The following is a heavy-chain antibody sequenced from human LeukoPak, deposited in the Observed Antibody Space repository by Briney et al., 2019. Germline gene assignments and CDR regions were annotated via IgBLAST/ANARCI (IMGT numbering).Heavy chain of an antibody. CDR2: MNQDGSQK. CDR1: GFTFSSYW. D-gene: IGHD1-26*01. CDR3: ARDLGSDY. Sequence: GGSLRLSCAASGFTFSSYWMNWVRQAPGKGLEWVANMNQDGSQKYYVDSVKGRFTISRDNAKNSLYLQMNSLRAEDTAVYYCARDLGSDYRGQGTLVTVSS. J-gene: IGHJ4*02. V-gene: IGHV3-7*01.